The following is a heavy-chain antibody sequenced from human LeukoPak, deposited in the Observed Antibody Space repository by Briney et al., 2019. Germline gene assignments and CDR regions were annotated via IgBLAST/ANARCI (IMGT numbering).Heavy chain of an antibody. V-gene: IGHV4-39*07. J-gene: IGHJ4*02. Sequence: SETLSLTCTVSGDSISSRSYYWGWIRQPPGKGLEWIGSIYYSGSTYYNPSLKSRVTISVNTSKNQFSLKLSSVTAADTAMYYCARVSRGNSVGGDYWGQGTLVTVSS. D-gene: IGHD4-23*01. CDR3: ARVSRGNSVGGDY. CDR2: IYYSGST. CDR1: GDSISSRSYY.